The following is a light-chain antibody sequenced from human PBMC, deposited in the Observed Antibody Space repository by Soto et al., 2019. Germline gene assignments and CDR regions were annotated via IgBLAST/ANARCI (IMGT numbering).Light chain of an antibody. V-gene: IGKV1-9*01. J-gene: IGKJ5*01. CDR3: QQLNTYPIT. CDR2: GAS. Sequence: IQLTQSPSXLSASVGDRVTITCRASQGISSYLAWYQQKPGKAPKLLIYGASTLEGGVPFRFSGSGSGTDFTLIISSVQPXDFATYYCQQLNTYPITFGQXTRLEIK. CDR1: QGISSY.